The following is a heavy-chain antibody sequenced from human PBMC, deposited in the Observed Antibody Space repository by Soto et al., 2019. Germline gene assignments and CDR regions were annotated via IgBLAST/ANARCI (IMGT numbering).Heavy chain of an antibody. J-gene: IGHJ4*02. V-gene: IGHV1-8*01. CDR3: ARGGYYFWSGYLTYYFDY. D-gene: IGHD3-3*01. CDR1: GYTFPRYD. Sequence: QVQLVPSGAEVQTPGASVKVSCKASGYTFPRYDINWVRQATGQGLEWMGWMNPNSGNTGYAQTFQGRVTMTRNTSISTAYMELSSLRSEDTAVYYCARGGYYFWSGYLTYYFDYWGQGTLVTVSS. CDR2: MNPNSGNT.